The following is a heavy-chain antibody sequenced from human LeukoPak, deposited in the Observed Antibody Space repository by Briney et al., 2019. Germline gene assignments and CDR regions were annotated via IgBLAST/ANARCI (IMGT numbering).Heavy chain of an antibody. CDR3: AGAVDTEVDY. CDR1: GGSFSGYY. D-gene: IGHD5-18*01. Sequence: SETLSLTCAVSGGSFSGYYWSWIRQPPGKGLEWIGEINHSGSTNYNPSLKSRVTISVDTSKNQFSLKLSSVTAADTAVYYCAGAVDTEVDYWGQGTLVTVSS. V-gene: IGHV4-34*01. CDR2: INHSGST. J-gene: IGHJ4*02.